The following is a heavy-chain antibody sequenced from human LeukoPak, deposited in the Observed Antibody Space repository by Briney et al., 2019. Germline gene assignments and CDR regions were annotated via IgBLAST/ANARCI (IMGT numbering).Heavy chain of an antibody. Sequence: PSQTLSLTCTVSGGSISSGDYYWSWIRQPPGKGLEWIGYIYYSGSTYYNPSLKSRVTISVDTSKNQFSPKLSSVTAADTAVYYCARDGSPAGATSYFVYWGQGILVTVSS. V-gene: IGHV4-30-4*08. D-gene: IGHD1-26*01. CDR3: ARDGSPAGATSYFVY. CDR2: IYYSGST. CDR1: GGSISSGDYY. J-gene: IGHJ4*02.